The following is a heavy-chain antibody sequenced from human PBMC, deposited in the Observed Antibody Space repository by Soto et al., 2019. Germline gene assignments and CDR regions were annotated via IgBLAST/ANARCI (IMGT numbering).Heavy chain of an antibody. Sequence: QVQLVQSGAEVKKPGSSVKVSCKASGGTFSSYAISWVRQAPGQGLEWMGGIIPIFGTANYAQKFQGRVTITADESKRTAYRELSSLRSEDTAVYYCASERGYRGSYWEHNWFDPWGQGTLVTVSS. D-gene: IGHD1-26*01. CDR3: ASERGYRGSYWEHNWFDP. CDR1: GGTFSSYA. J-gene: IGHJ5*02. V-gene: IGHV1-69*12. CDR2: IIPIFGTA.